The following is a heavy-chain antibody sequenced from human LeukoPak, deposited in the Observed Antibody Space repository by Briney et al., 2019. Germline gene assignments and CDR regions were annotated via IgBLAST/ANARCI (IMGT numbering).Heavy chain of an antibody. D-gene: IGHD1-26*01. CDR2: ISYDGSNK. Sequence: PGGSLRLSCAASGFTFNSYAMHWVRQAPGKGLEWVAFISYDGSNKYYADSVKGRFTISRDNSKNTLYLQMNSLRPEDTAVYYCAKESSGSYFNGFDPWGQGTLVTVSS. V-gene: IGHV3-30*01. J-gene: IGHJ5*02. CDR1: GFTFNSYA. CDR3: AKESSGSYFNGFDP.